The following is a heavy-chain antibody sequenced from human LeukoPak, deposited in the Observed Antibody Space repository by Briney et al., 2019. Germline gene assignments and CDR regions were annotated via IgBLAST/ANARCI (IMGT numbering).Heavy chain of an antibody. V-gene: IGHV3-7*01. CDR2: IKQDESEK. J-gene: IGHJ4*02. D-gene: IGHD4-23*01. CDR1: GFTFTDYW. Sequence: GGSLRLSCAASGFTFTDYWMNWVRQAPGKGLEWVANIKQDESEKYYVDSVRGRFTISRDNAKNSLYLQINSLRDEDTAVYYCARETVGLDYWGQGTLVTVSS. CDR3: ARETVGLDY.